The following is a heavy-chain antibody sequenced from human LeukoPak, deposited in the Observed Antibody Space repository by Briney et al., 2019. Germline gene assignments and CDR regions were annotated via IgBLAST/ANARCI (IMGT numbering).Heavy chain of an antibody. V-gene: IGHV4-34*01. Sequence: PSETLSLTCAVYGGSFSGYYWSWIRQPPGKGLEWIGEINHSGSTNYNPSLKSRVTMSVDTSKNQFSLKLSSVTAADTAVYYCARDWARSGGSYYYYYGMDVWGQGTTVTVSS. D-gene: IGHD2-15*01. J-gene: IGHJ6*02. CDR3: ARDWARSGGSYYYYYGMDV. CDR2: INHSGST. CDR1: GGSFSGYY.